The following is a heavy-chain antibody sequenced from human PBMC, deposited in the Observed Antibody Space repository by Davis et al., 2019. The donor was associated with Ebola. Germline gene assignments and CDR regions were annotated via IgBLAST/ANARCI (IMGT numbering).Heavy chain of an antibody. CDR1: GFTFSSYW. V-gene: IGHV3-7*01. CDR2: IKQDGSEK. J-gene: IGHJ6*02. Sequence: GESLKISCAASGFTFSSYWMSWVRQAPGKGLEWVANIKQDGSEKYYVDSVKGRFTISRDNAKNSLYLQMNSLRDEDTAVYYCASSSRAARPGYYYGMDVWGQGTTVTVSS. CDR3: ASSSRAARPGYYYGMDV. D-gene: IGHD6-6*01.